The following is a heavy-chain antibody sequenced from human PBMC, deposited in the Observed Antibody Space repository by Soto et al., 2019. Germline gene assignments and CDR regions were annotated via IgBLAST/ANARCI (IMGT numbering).Heavy chain of an antibody. Sequence: EVQLVESGGGLVKPGGSLRLSCAASGFTFSSYSMNWVRQAPGKGLEWVSSISSSSSYIYYADSVKGRFTISRDNAKNSLYLQMNSLRAEDTAVYYCASLSPGYYGSGEGGFWGQGTLVTVSS. CDR3: ASLSPGYYGSGEGGF. D-gene: IGHD3-10*01. J-gene: IGHJ4*02. V-gene: IGHV3-21*01. CDR1: GFTFSSYS. CDR2: ISSSSSYI.